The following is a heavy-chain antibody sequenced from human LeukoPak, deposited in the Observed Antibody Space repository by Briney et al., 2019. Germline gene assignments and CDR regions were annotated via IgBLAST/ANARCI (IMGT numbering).Heavy chain of an antibody. D-gene: IGHD3-10*01. CDR2: IYHSGST. V-gene: IGHV4-38-2*02. J-gene: IGHJ6*03. CDR1: GYSITRGYY. CDR3: ARSGPYYYHYMDV. Sequence: SETLSLTCTVSGYSITRGYYWGWIRQPPGKGLEWIGSIYHSGSTYYNPSLKSRVVISVDTSKNQFSLNLNPVTAADTAVYYCARSGPYYYHYMDVWGKGTTVTVSS.